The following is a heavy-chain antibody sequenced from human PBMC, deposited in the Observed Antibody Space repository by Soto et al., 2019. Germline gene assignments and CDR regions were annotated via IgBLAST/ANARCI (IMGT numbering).Heavy chain of an antibody. CDR1: GGSISSSNW. CDR2: IYHSGST. CDR3: ARSPGLDILTSYYY. Sequence: SETLSLTCAVSGGSISSSNWWSWVRQPPGKGLEWIGEIYHSGSTNYNPSLKSRVTISVDKSKNQFSLELRSLRSDDTAVYYCARSPGLDILTSYYYWGQGTLVTVSS. J-gene: IGHJ4*02. V-gene: IGHV4-4*02. D-gene: IGHD3-9*01.